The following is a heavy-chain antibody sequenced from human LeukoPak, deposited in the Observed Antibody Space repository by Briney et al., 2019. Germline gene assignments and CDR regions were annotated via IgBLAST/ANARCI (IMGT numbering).Heavy chain of an antibody. CDR3: ARDPGATVFQYTWFDP. J-gene: IGHJ5*02. V-gene: IGHV1-18*04. D-gene: IGHD3-9*01. Sequence: ASVKVSCKASGYTFTGYYMHWVRQAPGQGLEWMGWISAYNGNTNYAQKLQGRVTMTTDTSTNTAYMELRSLRSDDTAVYYCARDPGATVFQYTWFDPWGQGTLVTVSS. CDR1: GYTFTGYY. CDR2: ISAYNGNT.